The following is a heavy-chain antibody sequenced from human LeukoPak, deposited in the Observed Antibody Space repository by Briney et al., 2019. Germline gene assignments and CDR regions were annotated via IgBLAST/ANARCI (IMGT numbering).Heavy chain of an antibody. Sequence: PSETLSLTCAVYGGSFITYYWSWIRQPPGKGLEWIGEINHSGSTNYNPSLKSRVTISVDMSKNQFSLKLSSVTAADTAVYYCAGDYDSSGYYYSSWGQGTLVTVPS. D-gene: IGHD3-22*01. CDR2: INHSGST. J-gene: IGHJ5*02. CDR3: AGDYDSSGYYYSS. CDR1: GGSFITYY. V-gene: IGHV4-34*01.